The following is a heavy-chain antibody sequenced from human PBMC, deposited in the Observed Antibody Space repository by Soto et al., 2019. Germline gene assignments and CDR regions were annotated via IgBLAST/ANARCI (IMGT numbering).Heavy chain of an antibody. CDR3: ARRYGPSFDY. J-gene: IGHJ4*02. CDR2: IYYSGST. V-gene: IGHV4-59*01. D-gene: IGHD1-20*01. Sequence: PSETLSLTCAVSGGSISSYYWSWIRQPPGKGLGWIGYIYYSGSTNYNPSLKSRVTISVDTSKNEFSLKLSSVTAADTAVFYCARRYGPSFDYWGQGTLVTVSS. CDR1: GGSISSYY.